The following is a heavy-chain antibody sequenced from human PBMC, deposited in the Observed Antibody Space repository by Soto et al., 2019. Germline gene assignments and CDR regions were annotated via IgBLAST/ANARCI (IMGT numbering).Heavy chain of an antibody. D-gene: IGHD2-15*01. CDR1: GFSFHTFS. CDR2: ISNDGANK. J-gene: IGHJ4*02. CDR3: ARRQWSYFDY. V-gene: IGHV3-30*09. Sequence: GGSLRLSCAASGFSFHTFSMHWVRQAPGKGLEWVAVISNDGANKYYADSVKGRFAISRDNSKNTLYLLMNSLKTEDTAVYYCARRQWSYFDYWGQGTLVTVSS.